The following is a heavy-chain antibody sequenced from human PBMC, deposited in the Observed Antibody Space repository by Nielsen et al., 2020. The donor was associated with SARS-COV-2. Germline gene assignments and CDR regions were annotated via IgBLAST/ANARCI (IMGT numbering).Heavy chain of an antibody. CDR3: AGVRGVTPIYYYYYMDV. J-gene: IGHJ6*03. V-gene: IGHV4-39*07. Sequence: SETLSLTCTVSGGSISSSSYYWGWIRQPPGKGLEWIGTMYYSGNTYYNPSLKSRVTISVDTSKNQFSLKLSSVTAADTAVYYCAGVRGVTPIYYYYYMDVWGKGTTVTVSS. CDR2: MYYSGNT. D-gene: IGHD3-10*01. CDR1: GGSISSSSYY.